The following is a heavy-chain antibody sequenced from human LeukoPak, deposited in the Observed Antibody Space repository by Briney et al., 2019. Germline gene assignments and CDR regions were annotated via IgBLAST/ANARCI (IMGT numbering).Heavy chain of an antibody. Sequence: PSETLSLTCTVSGGSISSGSYYWGWIRQPPGKGLEWIGSIYYSGSTYYNPSLKSRVTISVDTSKNQFSLKLSSVTAADTAVYYCARDGNGYNYEYWGQGTLVTVSS. V-gene: IGHV4-39*07. D-gene: IGHD5-24*01. CDR3: ARDGNGYNYEY. CDR1: GGSISSGSYY. J-gene: IGHJ4*02. CDR2: IYYSGST.